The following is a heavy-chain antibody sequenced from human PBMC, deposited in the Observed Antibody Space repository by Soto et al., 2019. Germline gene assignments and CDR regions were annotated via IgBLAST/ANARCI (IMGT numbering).Heavy chain of an antibody. CDR3: TSDYTLRSYRFDY. CDR2: IYYSGST. V-gene: IGHV4-59*08. Sequence: PSETLSLTCTVSGGSISSYYWSWIRQPPGKGLEWIGYIYYSGSTNYNPSLKSRVTISVDTSKNQFSLKLSSVTAADTAVYYCTSDYTLRSYRFDYWGRGIQVTVSS. J-gene: IGHJ4*02. D-gene: IGHD3-10*01. CDR1: GGSISSYY.